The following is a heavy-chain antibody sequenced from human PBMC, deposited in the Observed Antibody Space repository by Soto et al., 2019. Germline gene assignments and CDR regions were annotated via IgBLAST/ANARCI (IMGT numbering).Heavy chain of an antibody. CDR2: KWYDGSNK. J-gene: IGHJ6*02. CDR3: ARDGHVRATYALDV. V-gene: IGHV3-33*01. Sequence: QVQLVESGGGVAQPGRSLRLSCTVSGFTFSGHAMHLVRQAPGKGLEWVTQKWYDGSNKYYAESVKGRFTSSRDNSKNTMDLQMSSLRVEDTAVYYWARDGHVRATYALDVWGQGTSVTVSS. CDR1: GFTFSGHA.